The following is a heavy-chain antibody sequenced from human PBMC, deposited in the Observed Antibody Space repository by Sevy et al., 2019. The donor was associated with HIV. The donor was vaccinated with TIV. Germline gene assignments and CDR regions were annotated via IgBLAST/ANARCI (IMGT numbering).Heavy chain of an antibody. J-gene: IGHJ5*02. D-gene: IGHD2-15*01. CDR1: GYTLTKLS. CDR2: FDPQYGET. V-gene: IGHV1-24*01. Sequence: ASVKVSYKVSGYTLTKLSIHWVRQAPGKGLEWMGNFDPQYGETIYAQRFQGRLTMSEDTSPDTAFMELSSLTSEDTAVYYCAAVGLRYFSGSSSYQGDWFDPWGQGTLVTVSS. CDR3: AAVGLRYFSGSSSYQGDWFDP.